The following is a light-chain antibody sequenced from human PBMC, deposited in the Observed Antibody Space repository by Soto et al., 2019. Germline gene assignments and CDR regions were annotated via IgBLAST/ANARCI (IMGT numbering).Light chain of an antibody. Sequence: QSALAQPASVSGSPGQSITISCTGTNSDVGGYNYVSWYQQHPGRAPKLMIFEVSNRPSGISSRFSGSKSGNTASLTISGLQAEDEADYYCSSYTTTSSLWVFGGGTKVTVL. J-gene: IGLJ3*02. CDR1: NSDVGGYNY. V-gene: IGLV2-14*01. CDR2: EVS. CDR3: SSYTTTSSLWV.